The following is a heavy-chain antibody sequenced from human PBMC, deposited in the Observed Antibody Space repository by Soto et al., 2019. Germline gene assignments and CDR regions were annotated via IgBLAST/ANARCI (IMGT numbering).Heavy chain of an antibody. D-gene: IGHD2-15*01. Sequence: QVQLVQSGAEVKKPGASVKVSCKASGYTFTSYAMHWVRQAPGQRLEWMGWINAGNGNTKYSQKFQGRVNITSDTSASTAYMELSSLRSEDTAVYYCAREMECSGGSCPFDYWGQGTLVTVSS. CDR2: INAGNGNT. CDR1: GYTFTSYA. CDR3: AREMECSGGSCPFDY. J-gene: IGHJ4*02. V-gene: IGHV1-3*01.